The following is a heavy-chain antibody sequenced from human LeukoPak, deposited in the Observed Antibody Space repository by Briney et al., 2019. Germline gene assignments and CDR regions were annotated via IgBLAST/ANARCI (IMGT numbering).Heavy chain of an antibody. J-gene: IGHJ3*02. D-gene: IGHD3-3*01. V-gene: IGHV3-30-3*01. CDR2: ISYDGSNK. Sequence: HPGGSLRLSCAASGFTFSSYAMHWVRQAPGKGLEWVAVISYDGSNKYYADSVKGRFTISRDNSKNTLYLQMNSLRAEDTAVYYCARSSTNHYDFWSGYYTRAFDIWGQGTMVTVSS. CDR3: ARSSTNHYDFWSGYYTRAFDI. CDR1: GFTFSSYA.